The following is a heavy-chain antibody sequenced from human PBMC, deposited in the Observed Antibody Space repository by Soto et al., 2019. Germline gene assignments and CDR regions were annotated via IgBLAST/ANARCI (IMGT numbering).Heavy chain of an antibody. V-gene: IGHV3-23*01. CDR1: GFSFSSYT. Sequence: GGSLRLSCVASGFSFSSYTMNWVRQAPGKGLEWVSGVSGNGGNTYYADSVKGRFSISRDNSKNTLYLQLNSLRAEDTAIYYCAKDRMGASGWFDPWGQGTLVTVSS. CDR3: AKDRMGASGWFDP. CDR2: VSGNGGNT. J-gene: IGHJ5*02. D-gene: IGHD1-26*01.